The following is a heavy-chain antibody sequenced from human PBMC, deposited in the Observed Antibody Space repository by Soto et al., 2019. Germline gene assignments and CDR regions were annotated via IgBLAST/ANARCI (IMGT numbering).Heavy chain of an antibody. Sequence: LRLSCAASGFICSNYAKSSVRRAPGKGLEWVSGISGSGGSTYYADSVKGRFTISRDNSKNTLYVQMNSLRAEDTAVYFCAKEGNSYYFYYGVDVWGRGTTVTVSS. D-gene: IGHD1-1*01. V-gene: IGHV3-23*01. CDR3: AKEGNSYYFYYGVDV. CDR2: ISGSGGST. CDR1: GFICSNYA. J-gene: IGHJ6*02.